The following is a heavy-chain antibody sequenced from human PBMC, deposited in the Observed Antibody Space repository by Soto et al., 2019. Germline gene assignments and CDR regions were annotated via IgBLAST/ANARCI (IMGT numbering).Heavy chain of an antibody. CDR2: IKQDGSEK. J-gene: IGHJ4*02. Sequence: EVQLVESGGGLVQPGGSLRLSCVASGFTFSSYWMSWVRQTPGKGLEWVANIKQDGSEKYYVDSVKGRFTISRDNAKNSLDLQMNRLRGEDTAVYYCARNDGVRSVDYWGQGTLGTGSS. D-gene: IGHD1-26*01. V-gene: IGHV3-7*05. CDR3: ARNDGVRSVDY. CDR1: GFTFSSYW.